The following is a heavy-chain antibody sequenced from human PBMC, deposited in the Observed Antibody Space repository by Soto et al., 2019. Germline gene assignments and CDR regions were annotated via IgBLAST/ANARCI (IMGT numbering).Heavy chain of an antibody. J-gene: IGHJ4*02. CDR1: GFAFSNYN. D-gene: IGHD3-16*02. CDR3: ARNVGYDYVWGSYRPIYFDY. V-gene: IGHV3-21*04. Sequence: GGSLRLSCAASGFAFSNYNMNWVRQAPGKGLGWVSSISSSSSYIYYADSVKGRFTISRDNAKNSLHLQMNSLRAEDTAVYYCARNVGYDYVWGSYRPIYFDYWGQGTLVTVSS. CDR2: ISSSSSYI.